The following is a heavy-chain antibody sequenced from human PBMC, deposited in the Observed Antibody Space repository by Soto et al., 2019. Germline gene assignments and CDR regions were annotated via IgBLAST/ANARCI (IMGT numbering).Heavy chain of an antibody. CDR1: GYTFTSYG. CDR3: ARVKTYSYGTTLFDY. D-gene: IGHD5-18*01. CDR2: ISAYNGNT. J-gene: IGHJ4*02. V-gene: IGHV1-18*04. Sequence: ASVKVSCKASGYTFTSYGISWVRQAPGQGLEWMGWISAYNGNTNYAQKLQGRVTMTTDTSTSTAYMELRSLRSDDTAVYYCARVKTYSYGTTLFDYWGQGTLVTVSS.